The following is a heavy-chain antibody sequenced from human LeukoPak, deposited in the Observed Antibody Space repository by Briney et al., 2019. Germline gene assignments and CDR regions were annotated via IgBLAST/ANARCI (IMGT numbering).Heavy chain of an antibody. V-gene: IGHV3-23*01. CDR3: AKRDDHGDYAGSSGIDY. CDR2: ISGSGGST. CDR1: GFTFSSYA. J-gene: IGHJ4*02. Sequence: GGSLRLSCAASGFTFSSYAMSWVRQAPGKGLEWVSAISGSGGSTYYADSVKGRFTISRDNSKNTLYLQMNSLRAEDTAVYYCAKRDDHGDYAGSSGIDYWGQGTLVTVSS. D-gene: IGHD4-17*01.